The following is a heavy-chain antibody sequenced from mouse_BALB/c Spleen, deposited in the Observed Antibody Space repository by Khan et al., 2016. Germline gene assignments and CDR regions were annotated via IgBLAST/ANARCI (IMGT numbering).Heavy chain of an antibody. D-gene: IGHD2-4*01. Sequence: VQLQESGADLMKPGASVRISCKATGYTFSNYWIEWVKQRPGHGLEWIGEILPGNDDTNYNEKFKGKATFTADISSNTAYMKLSSLTSEDSAVYYCASPIYYDYDVGAVDFWGQGTSVTVSS. V-gene: IGHV1-9*01. CDR1: GYTFSNYW. CDR3: ASPIYYDYDVGAVDF. CDR2: ILPGNDDT. J-gene: IGHJ4*01.